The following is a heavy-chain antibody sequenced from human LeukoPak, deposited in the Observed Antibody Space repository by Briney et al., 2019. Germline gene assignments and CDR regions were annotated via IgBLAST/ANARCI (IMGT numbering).Heavy chain of an antibody. CDR3: ARQERQQLVVSGFDY. CDR1: GYSFTSYW. Sequence: GESLQISCQGSGYSFTSYWIGWVRQMPGKGLGWMGIIYPGDSDTRYSPSFQGQVTISADKSISTAYLQWSSLKASDTAMYYCARQERQQLVVSGFDYWGQGTLVTVSS. V-gene: IGHV5-51*01. J-gene: IGHJ4*02. D-gene: IGHD6-13*01. CDR2: IYPGDSDT.